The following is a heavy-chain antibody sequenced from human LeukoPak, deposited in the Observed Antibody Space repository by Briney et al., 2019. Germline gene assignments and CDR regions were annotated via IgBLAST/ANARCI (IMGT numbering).Heavy chain of an antibody. CDR3: ARDGGYCSSTSCYQDYYYYYMDV. Sequence: GGSLRLSCATSGFTFSTYTMNWVRQAPGKGLEWVSSISSRSSYIYYADSVKGRFTISRDNAKNSLYLQMNSLRAEDTAVYYCARDGGYCSSTSCYQDYYYYYMDVWGKGTTVTVSS. J-gene: IGHJ6*03. D-gene: IGHD2-2*01. CDR2: ISSRSSYI. V-gene: IGHV3-21*01. CDR1: GFTFSTYT.